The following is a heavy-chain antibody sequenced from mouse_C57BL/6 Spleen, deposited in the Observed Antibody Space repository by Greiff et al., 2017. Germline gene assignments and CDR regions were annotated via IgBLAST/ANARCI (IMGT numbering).Heavy chain of an antibody. D-gene: IGHD1-1*02. CDR2: ILPGSGST. Sequence: QVQLKQSGAELMKPGASVKLSCKATGYTFTGYWIAWVKQRPGHGLEWIGEILPGSGSTYYTEKFKGKAPFTADTSSNTPYMQLSRVTTEDSASYYCAGGPRGGLAYWGQGTLVTVSA. CDR3: AGGPRGGLAY. J-gene: IGHJ3*01. V-gene: IGHV1-9*01. CDR1: GYTFTGYW.